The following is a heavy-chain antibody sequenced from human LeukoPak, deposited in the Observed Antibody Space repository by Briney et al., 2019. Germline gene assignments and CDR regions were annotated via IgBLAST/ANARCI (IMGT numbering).Heavy chain of an antibody. D-gene: IGHD6-19*01. CDR1: GFTFSSYA. CDR3: AKDSRYSSGWYAFDY. J-gene: IGHJ4*02. Sequence: GXXXLSXXASGFTFSSYAMRWVRQAPGKGRXWXXXXCRSGCTTSSAHSLKGRFTISRHNSKNTLYLQMNSLRAEDTAVYYCAKDSRYSSGWYAFDYWGQGTLVTVSS. CDR2: XCRSGCTT. V-gene: IGHV3-23*01.